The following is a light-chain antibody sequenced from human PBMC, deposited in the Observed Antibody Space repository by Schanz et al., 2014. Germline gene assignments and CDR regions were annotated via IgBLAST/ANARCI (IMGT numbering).Light chain of an antibody. Sequence: QSVLTQPPSASGTPGQRVTISCSGSSSNIGRNPVNWYQQLPGTAPKLLMYSNNQRPSGVPDRFSGSKSGTSASLAITGLQAEDEADYYCAAWDDSLNGRGVFGGGTKLTVL. J-gene: IGLJ3*02. CDR3: AAWDDSLNGRGV. V-gene: IGLV1-44*01. CDR1: SSNIGRNP. CDR2: SNN.